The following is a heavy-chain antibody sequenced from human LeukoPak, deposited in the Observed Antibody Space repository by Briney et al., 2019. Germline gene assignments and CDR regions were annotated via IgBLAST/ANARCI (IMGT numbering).Heavy chain of an antibody. V-gene: IGHV3-21*05. CDR2: IRGSGSGM. J-gene: IGHJ4*02. CDR1: RFAFSDYS. D-gene: IGHD7-27*01. CDR3: ARDDNWGLDC. Sequence: PGGTLRLSCAASRFAFSDYSMNGVREAPGRGLEWVADIRGSGSGMGSGNYYSGSVKGRFTISRDNAKNSLYLQMNSLRADDTAFYYCARDDNWGLDCWGEGALV.